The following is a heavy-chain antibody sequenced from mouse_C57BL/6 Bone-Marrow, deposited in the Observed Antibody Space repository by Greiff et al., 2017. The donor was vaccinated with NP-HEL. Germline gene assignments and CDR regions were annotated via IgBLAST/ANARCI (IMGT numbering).Heavy chain of an antibody. CDR1: GFTFSSYG. J-gene: IGHJ3*01. V-gene: IGHV5-6*02. D-gene: IGHD4-1*01. Sequence: DVKLVESGGDLVKPGGSLKLSCAASGFTFSSYGMSWVRQTPDKRLEWVATISSGGSYTYYPDSVKGRFTISRDNAKNTLYLQMSSLKSEDTAMYYCARTNSWCAYWGQGTLVTVSA. CDR3: ARTNSWCAY. CDR2: ISSGGSYT.